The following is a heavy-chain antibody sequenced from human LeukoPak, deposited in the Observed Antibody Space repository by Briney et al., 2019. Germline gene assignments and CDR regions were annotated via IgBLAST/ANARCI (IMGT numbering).Heavy chain of an antibody. V-gene: IGHV4-59*08. Sequence: SETLSLTCTVSGGSISSYYWSWIRQPPGEGLEWIGYIYYSGSTNYNPSLKSRVTISVDTSKNQFSLKLSSVTAADTAVYYCARLPRLQFGYFDYWGQGTLVTVSS. CDR3: ARLPRLQFGYFDY. CDR2: IYYSGST. J-gene: IGHJ4*02. D-gene: IGHD5-24*01. CDR1: GGSISSYY.